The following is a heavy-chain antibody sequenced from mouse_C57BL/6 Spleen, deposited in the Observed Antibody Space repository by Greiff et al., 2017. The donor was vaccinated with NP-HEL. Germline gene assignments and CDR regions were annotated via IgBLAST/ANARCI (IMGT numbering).Heavy chain of an antibody. J-gene: IGHJ4*01. CDR2: IYPRDGST. Sequence: QVQLQQSGPELVKPGASVKLSCKASGYTFPSYDINWVKQRPGQGLEWIGWIYPRDGSTKYNEKFKGKATLTVDTSSSTAYMELHSLTSEDSAVYFCASITTVVAPYYAMDYWGQGTSVTVSS. CDR1: GYTFPSYD. CDR3: ASITTVVAPYYAMDY. V-gene: IGHV1-85*01. D-gene: IGHD1-1*01.